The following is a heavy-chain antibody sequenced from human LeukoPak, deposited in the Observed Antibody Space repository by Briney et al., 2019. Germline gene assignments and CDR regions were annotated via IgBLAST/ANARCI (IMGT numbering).Heavy chain of an antibody. V-gene: IGHV1-3*01. Sequence: AASVKVSCKASGYTFTSYAMHWVRQAPGQRLEWMGWINAGNGNTKYSQKFQGRVTITRDTSASTAYMELSSLRSEDTAVYYCARDLAPNYYDSSGLYYWGQGTLVTVSS. J-gene: IGHJ4*02. D-gene: IGHD3-22*01. CDR1: GYTFTSYA. CDR3: ARDLAPNYYDSSGLYY. CDR2: INAGNGNT.